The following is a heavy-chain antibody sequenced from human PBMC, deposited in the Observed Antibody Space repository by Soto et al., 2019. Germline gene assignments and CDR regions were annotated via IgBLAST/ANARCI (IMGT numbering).Heavy chain of an antibody. D-gene: IGHD2-15*01. CDR3: ARSACSADSCYKAHFDY. CDR1: GYTFTSYY. Sequence: ASVKVSCKASGYTFTSYYMHWVRQAPGQGLEWMGIINLSGGSITYAQKFQGRVTMTRDTSTSTVYMELSSLRSEDTAVYYCARSACSADSCYKAHFDYWGEGTRVTVSS. J-gene: IGHJ4*02. V-gene: IGHV1-46*01. CDR2: INLSGGSI.